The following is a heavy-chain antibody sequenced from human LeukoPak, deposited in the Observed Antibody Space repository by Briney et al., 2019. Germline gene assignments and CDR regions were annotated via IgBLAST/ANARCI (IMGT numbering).Heavy chain of an antibody. J-gene: IGHJ4*02. D-gene: IGHD3-10*01. CDR3: ARGIIYLDY. Sequence: GGSLRLSCEASGFXVSSNYITWVRQAPGKGLEWGSLIYGDGTTDYADSVKGRFHISRHNSKNTLYLQLNSLRAEDTAVYYCARGIIYLDYWGQGTQVTVSS. CDR1: GFXVSSNY. V-gene: IGHV3-53*04. CDR2: IYGDGTT.